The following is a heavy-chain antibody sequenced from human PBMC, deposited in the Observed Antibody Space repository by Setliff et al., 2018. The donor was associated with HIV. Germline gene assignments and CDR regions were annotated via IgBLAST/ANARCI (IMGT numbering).Heavy chain of an antibody. CDR1: GFAFSDNP. D-gene: IGHD3-22*01. Sequence: GGSLRLSCVASSGFAFSDNPMNWVRQAPGKGLEWISHHRGKSDIIKYAESVMGRYTIARDNAKNSLYLEMNSLRAEDTAIYYCARDYNYIFDSWGQGVLVTVSS. V-gene: IGHV3-48*01. CDR2: HRGKSDII. CDR3: ARDYNYIFDS. J-gene: IGHJ4*02.